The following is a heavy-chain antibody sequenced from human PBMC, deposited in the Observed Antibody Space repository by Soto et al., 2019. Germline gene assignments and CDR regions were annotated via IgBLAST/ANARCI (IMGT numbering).Heavy chain of an antibody. CDR3: ARDPVDGYAFFDS. CDR2: ISAYNGNT. J-gene: IGHJ5*02. D-gene: IGHD5-12*01. CDR1: GYTFTSYG. V-gene: IGHV1-18*01. Sequence: ASVKVSCKASGYTFTSYGISWVRQAPGQGLEWMGWISAYNGNTNYAQKLQGRVTISVDMSEKQSSLKLTSVTAADTAVYWCARDPVDGYAFFDSWGQGALVTVSS.